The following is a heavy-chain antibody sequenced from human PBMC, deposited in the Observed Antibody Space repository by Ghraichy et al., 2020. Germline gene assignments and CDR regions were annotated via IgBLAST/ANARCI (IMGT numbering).Heavy chain of an antibody. CDR1: GFSLSTSGMC. V-gene: IGHV2-70*01. CDR2: IDWDDDK. J-gene: IGHJ4*02. D-gene: IGHD3-22*01. Sequence: PTLVKPTQTLTLTCTFSGFSLSTSGMCVSWIRQPPGKALEWLALIDWDDDKYYSTSLKTRLTISKDTSKNQVVLTMTNMDPVDTATYYCARIRFDSSGYYYGTGNYFDYWGQGTLVTVSS. CDR3: ARIRFDSSGYYYGTGNYFDY.